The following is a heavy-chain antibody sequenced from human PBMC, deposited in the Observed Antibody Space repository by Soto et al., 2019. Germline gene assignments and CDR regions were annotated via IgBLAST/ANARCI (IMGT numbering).Heavy chain of an antibody. D-gene: IGHD3-16*01. CDR2: IWYDGGNK. CDR3: ARDGDVNTGFGKDH. CDR1: GFTFSNYG. J-gene: IGHJ4*02. Sequence: GGSLRLSCAASGFTFSNYGMHWVRQAPGKGLEWVAFIWYDGGNKYYAESVKGRFTISRDNSKNTLYLQVNSLRAEDTAVYYCARDGDVNTGFGKDHWGQGTLVTVSS. V-gene: IGHV3-33*01.